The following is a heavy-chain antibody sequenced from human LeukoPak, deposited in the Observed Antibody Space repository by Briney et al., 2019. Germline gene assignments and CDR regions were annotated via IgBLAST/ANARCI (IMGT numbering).Heavy chain of an antibody. D-gene: IGHD3-16*01. Sequence: GGSLRLSCAASGFTFSTSWMSWVRQAPGRGLEWVANIKQDGSDKYYVDSVKGRFTISRDNAKNSLYLQMNYLRAEDTAVYYCARFRDDYVWGSYTPPKDFDYWGRGSLVTVSS. CDR1: GFTFSTSW. V-gene: IGHV3-7*01. J-gene: IGHJ4*02. CDR3: ARFRDDYVWGSYTPPKDFDY. CDR2: IKQDGSDK.